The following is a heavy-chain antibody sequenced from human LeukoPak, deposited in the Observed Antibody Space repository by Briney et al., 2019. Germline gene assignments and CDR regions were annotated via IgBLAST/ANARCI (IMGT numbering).Heavy chain of an antibody. CDR2: IIPIFGTA. CDR1: GGTFSSYA. D-gene: IGHD5-18*01. CDR3: ARAVLWIQRPYYFDY. Sequence: SVKVSCKASGGTFSSYAISWVRQAPGQGPEWMGGIIPIFGTANYAQKFQGRVTITTDESTSTAYMELSSLRSEDTAVYYCARAVLWIQRPYYFDYWGQGTLVTVSS. V-gene: IGHV1-69*05. J-gene: IGHJ4*02.